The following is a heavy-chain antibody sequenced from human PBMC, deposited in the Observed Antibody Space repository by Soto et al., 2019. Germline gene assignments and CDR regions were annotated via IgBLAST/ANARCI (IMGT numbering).Heavy chain of an antibody. J-gene: IGHJ6*02. CDR3: AKDRTGIAARRRSYQYYGMDV. CDR1: GFTFSSYS. V-gene: IGHV3-30*04. D-gene: IGHD6-6*01. Sequence: LWGSLRLSCAASGFTFSSYSMHWVRQAPGKGLEWVAVISYDGHDENYVDSVKGRFIISRDNSKNTVSLEMNSLRAEDTAIYFCAKDRTGIAARRRSYQYYGMDVWGQGTTVTVSS. CDR2: ISYDGHDE.